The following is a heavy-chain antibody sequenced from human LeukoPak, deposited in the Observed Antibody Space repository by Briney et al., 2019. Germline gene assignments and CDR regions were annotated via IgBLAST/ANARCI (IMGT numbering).Heavy chain of an antibody. D-gene: IGHD6-13*01. J-gene: IGHJ6*02. CDR2: INYNGGST. CDR3: ARAGEAAAGYYYYGMDV. Sequence: GGSLRLSCVASGFTFRSYGMSWVRQAPGKGLEWVSVINYNGGSTYYADSVKGRFTISRDNSKNTLYLQMNSLRAEDTAVYYCARAGEAAAGYYYYGMDVWGQGTTVTVSS. V-gene: IGHV3-23*01. CDR1: GFTFRSYG.